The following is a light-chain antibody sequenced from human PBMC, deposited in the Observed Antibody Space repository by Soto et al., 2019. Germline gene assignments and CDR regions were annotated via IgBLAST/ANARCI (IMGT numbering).Light chain of an antibody. Sequence: EIVMTQSPDTLSVSPGEGATLSCRVSQSIRSNLAWYQQRPGQAPRLLMYGASTRADGIPARFTGRGSGTEFTLTISSLQSEDFAVYYCQQYKNWPRTFGQGNKVDIK. V-gene: IGKV3-15*01. J-gene: IGKJ1*01. CDR1: QSIRSN. CDR2: GAS. CDR3: QQYKNWPRT.